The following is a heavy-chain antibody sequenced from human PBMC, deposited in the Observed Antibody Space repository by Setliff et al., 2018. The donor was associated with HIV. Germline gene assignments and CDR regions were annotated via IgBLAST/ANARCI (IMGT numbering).Heavy chain of an antibody. CDR2: IYRTGST. CDR3: ARGEYYGSGTVYMDV. CDR1: GGSISSYY. J-gene: IGHJ6*03. V-gene: IGHV4-59*12. D-gene: IGHD3-10*01. Sequence: SETLSLTCTVSGGSISSYYWSWIRQPPGKGLEWIGYIYRTGSTKYNPSLKSRVTISIDKSKNQFSLNLNSLTAADTAVYYCARGEYYGSGTVYMDVWGKGTTVTVSS.